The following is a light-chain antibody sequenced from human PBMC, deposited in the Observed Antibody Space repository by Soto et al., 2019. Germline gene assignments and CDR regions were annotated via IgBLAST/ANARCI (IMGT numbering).Light chain of an antibody. CDR3: QQSYSTPQT. J-gene: IGKJ1*01. CDR2: DAS. V-gene: IGKV1-5*01. CDR1: QSISSW. Sequence: GYRVTSTCRASQSISSWLAWYQQKPGKAPKFLIYDASNLESGVPSRFSGSGSGTEFTLTISSLQPDDFATYYCQQSYSTPQTFGQGTKVDIK.